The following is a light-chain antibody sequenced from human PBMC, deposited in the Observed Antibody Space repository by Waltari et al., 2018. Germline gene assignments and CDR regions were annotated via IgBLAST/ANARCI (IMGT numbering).Light chain of an antibody. CDR1: HDINNY. CDR3: QKFDRSPLT. V-gene: IGKV1-27*01. Sequence: DIQMTQSPSSLSASVGDRVTITCRASHDINNYLAWYQQKPGKVPVLVIYAASLPSSGVPSRFSGSGFGGDFTLTISSLQPEDVATYYCQKFDRSPLTFGGGTKVEI. CDR2: AAS. J-gene: IGKJ4*01.